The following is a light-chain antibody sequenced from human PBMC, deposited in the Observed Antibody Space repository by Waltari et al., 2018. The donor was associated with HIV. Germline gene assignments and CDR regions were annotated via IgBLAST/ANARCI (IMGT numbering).Light chain of an antibody. CDR3: QSYDSSLEV. V-gene: IGLV1-40*01. CDR1: SSNIGAGYD. Sequence: QSVLTQPPSVSGAPGQRVTISCTGSSSNIGAGYDVHWYQQLPGTAPKLLIYGNSNLPAGVPYRFSGSKSGTSASLAITGLQAEDEADYYCQSYDSSLEVFGTGTKVTVL. J-gene: IGLJ1*01. CDR2: GNS.